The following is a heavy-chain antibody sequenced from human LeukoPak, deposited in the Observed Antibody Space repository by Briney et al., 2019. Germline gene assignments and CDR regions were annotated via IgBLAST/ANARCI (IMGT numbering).Heavy chain of an antibody. CDR2: ISSSGSSI. V-gene: IGHV3-48*03. Sequence: GGSLRLSCAASGFTISSYELNWVRQTPGKGLEWVSYISSSGSSIYYADSVKGRFTISRDNAKNSLCLQMNSLRAEDTAVYYCARQYYYDTSGYDAFDIWGQGTMVTVSS. J-gene: IGHJ3*02. CDR1: GFTISSYE. D-gene: IGHD3-22*01. CDR3: ARQYYYDTSGYDAFDI.